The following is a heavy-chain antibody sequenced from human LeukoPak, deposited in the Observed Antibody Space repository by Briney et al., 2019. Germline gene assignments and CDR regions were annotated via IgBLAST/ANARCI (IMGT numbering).Heavy chain of an antibody. D-gene: IGHD3-16*01. CDR3: ARGGGLDV. CDR2: INHNGNVN. V-gene: IGHV3-7*03. J-gene: IGHJ6*02. Sequence: GGSLRLSCAASGFTFSSYWMNWARQAPGEGLEWVASINHNGNVNYYVDSVKGQFTISRDNAKNSLYLQMSNLRAEDTAVYFCARGGGLDVWGQGATVTVSS. CDR1: GFTFSSYW.